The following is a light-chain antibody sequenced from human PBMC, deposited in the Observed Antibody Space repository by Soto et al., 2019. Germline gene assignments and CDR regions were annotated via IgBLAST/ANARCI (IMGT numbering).Light chain of an antibody. Sequence: EIVMTQSPATLSVSPGERATLSCRASQIINSSYLAWYQQKPGQAPRLLIYDASTRATGIPDRFSGSGSGTDFTLTISRLEPEDFAVYYCQQYGSSSITFGQGTRLE. CDR2: DAS. CDR3: QQYGSSSIT. V-gene: IGKV3-20*01. J-gene: IGKJ5*01. CDR1: QIINSSY.